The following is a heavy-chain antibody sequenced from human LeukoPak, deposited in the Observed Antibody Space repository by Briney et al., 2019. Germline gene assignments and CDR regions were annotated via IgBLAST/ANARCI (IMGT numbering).Heavy chain of an antibody. V-gene: IGHV3-74*01. CDR2: INSDGSST. D-gene: IGHD4-23*01. J-gene: IGHJ3*02. CDR1: GFTFSSYW. CDR3: SSGNSHAFDI. Sequence: GGSPRLSCAASGFTFSSYWMHWVRQAPGKGLVWVSRINSDGSSTSYADSVKGRFTISRDNAKNTLYLQMNNLRAEDTAVYYCSSGNSHAFDIWGQGTMVTVSS.